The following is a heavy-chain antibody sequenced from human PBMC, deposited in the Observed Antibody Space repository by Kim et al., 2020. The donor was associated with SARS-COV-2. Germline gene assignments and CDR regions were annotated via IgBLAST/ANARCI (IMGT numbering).Heavy chain of an antibody. CDR1: GGSFSGYY. Sequence: SETLSHTCAVYGGSFSGYYWSWIRQPPGKGLEWIGEINHSGSTNYNPSLKSRVTISVDTSKNQFSLKLSSVTAADTAVYYCARMELEGGYYYYGMDVWG. CDR3: ARMELEGGYYYYGMDV. CDR2: INHSGST. D-gene: IGHD1-1*01. V-gene: IGHV4-34*01. J-gene: IGHJ6*02.